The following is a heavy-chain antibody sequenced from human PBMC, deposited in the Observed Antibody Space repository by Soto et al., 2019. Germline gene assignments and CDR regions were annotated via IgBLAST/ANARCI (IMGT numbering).Heavy chain of an antibody. D-gene: IGHD6-6*01. Sequence: HPGGSLRLSCAASGFTFSSYAMHWVRQAPGKGLEWVAVISYDGSNKYYADSVKGRFTISRDNSKNTLYLQMNSLRAEDTAVYYCARPRGIAARPDPYDAFDIWGQGTMVTVSS. J-gene: IGHJ3*02. CDR3: ARPRGIAARPDPYDAFDI. V-gene: IGHV3-30-3*01. CDR2: ISYDGSNK. CDR1: GFTFSSYA.